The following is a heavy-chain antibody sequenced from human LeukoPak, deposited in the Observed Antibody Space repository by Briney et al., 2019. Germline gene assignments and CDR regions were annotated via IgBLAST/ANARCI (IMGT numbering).Heavy chain of an antibody. CDR3: AKMERPGYYDY. D-gene: IGHD3-9*01. CDR1: GFTFSSYG. V-gene: IGHV3-30*02. CDR2: IRNDGSNK. Sequence: PGGSLRLSCAASGFTFSSYGMHWVRQAPGKGLEGLAFIRNDGSNKYYADSVKGRFTISRDNSKNTLYLQMNSLRAEHTAVYSCAKMERPGYYDYWGQGTLVTVSS. J-gene: IGHJ4*02.